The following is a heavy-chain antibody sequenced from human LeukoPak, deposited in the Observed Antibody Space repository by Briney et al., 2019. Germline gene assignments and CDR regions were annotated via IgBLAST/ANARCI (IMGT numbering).Heavy chain of an antibody. Sequence: GGSLRLSCAASGFTFSSYWMSWVRQAPGKGLEWVANIKQGGSEKYYVDSVKGRFTISRDNAKNSLYLQMNSLRADDTAVYYCARDQRYCSSSSCPWEPFDYWGQGTLVTVSS. J-gene: IGHJ4*02. CDR2: IKQGGSEK. D-gene: IGHD2-2*01. CDR1: GFTFSSYW. CDR3: ARDQRYCSSSSCPWEPFDY. V-gene: IGHV3-7*05.